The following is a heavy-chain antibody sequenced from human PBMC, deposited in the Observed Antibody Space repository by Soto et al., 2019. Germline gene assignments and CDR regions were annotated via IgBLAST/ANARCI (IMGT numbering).Heavy chain of an antibody. J-gene: IGHJ5*01. D-gene: IGHD1-1*01. CDR3: VRDRALDSTGYWFDF. Sequence: QVQLQESGPGLVKPSQTLSLTCTVSGRPVTSCGYYWTWIRQPPGKGAGWIGYIYHIGSPSYNPFLESRLTMSLETSKNQFSLNLTSVTAADTAIYYCVRDRALDSTGYWFDFWGQGTLVTVSS. V-gene: IGHV4-31*03. CDR1: GRPVTSCGYY. CDR2: IYHIGSP.